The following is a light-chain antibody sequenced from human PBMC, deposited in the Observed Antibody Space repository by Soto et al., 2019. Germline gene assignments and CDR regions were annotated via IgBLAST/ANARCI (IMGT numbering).Light chain of an antibody. Sequence: QLPHSPSCLCDLVGDRVTITCRESQSFSSYLNWYQQKPGKAPKLLIYAASSLQSGIPSCCSGRGSRPDCSPTLNSLQPEDFATYFCQQSYSSPRKFGQGTEVDIK. J-gene: IGKJ1*01. V-gene: IGKV1-39*01. CDR3: QQSYSSPRK. CDR1: QSFSSY. CDR2: AAS.